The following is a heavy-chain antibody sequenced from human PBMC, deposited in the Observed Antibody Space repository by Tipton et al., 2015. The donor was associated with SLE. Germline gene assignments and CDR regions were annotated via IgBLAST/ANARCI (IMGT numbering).Heavy chain of an antibody. J-gene: IGHJ4*02. Sequence: TLSLTCAVYGGSFSGYYWSWIRQPPGKGLEWIGEINHSGSTNYNPSLKSRVTISVDTSKNQFSLKLSSVTAADTAVYYCARRCQYQLLRWGQGTLVTVPS. CDR3: ARRCQYQLLR. D-gene: IGHD2-2*01. CDR2: INHSGST. CDR1: GGSFSGYY. V-gene: IGHV4-34*01.